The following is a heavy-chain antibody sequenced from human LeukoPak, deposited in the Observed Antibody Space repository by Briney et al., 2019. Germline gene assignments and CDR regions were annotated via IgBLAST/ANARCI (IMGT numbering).Heavy chain of an antibody. Sequence: GGSLRLSCSASGFTFSSYAMHWVRQAPGKGLEYVSAISSNGGSTYYADSVKGRFTISRDNSRNTLYLQMNSLRIEDTAVYYCARYCSSTSCSHNAFDIWGQGTLVTVS. CDR2: ISSNGGST. CDR1: GFTFSSYA. CDR3: ARYCSSTSCSHNAFDI. J-gene: IGHJ3*02. V-gene: IGHV3-64*04. D-gene: IGHD2-2*01.